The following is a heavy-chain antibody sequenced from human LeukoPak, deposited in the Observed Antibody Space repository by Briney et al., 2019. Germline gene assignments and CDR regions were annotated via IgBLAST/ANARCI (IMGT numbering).Heavy chain of an antibody. CDR2: IKLDGSDK. Sequence: GGSLRLSCVASGFTFSSYWMSWVRQAPGKGLEWVANIKLDGSDKYYLDSVKGRFTISRDNSKNTLYLQMNSLRAEDTAVYYCARGPLPAAPTFFDYWGQGTLVTVSS. CDR3: ARGPLPAAPTFFDY. D-gene: IGHD2-2*01. CDR1: GFTFSSYW. J-gene: IGHJ4*02. V-gene: IGHV3-7*01.